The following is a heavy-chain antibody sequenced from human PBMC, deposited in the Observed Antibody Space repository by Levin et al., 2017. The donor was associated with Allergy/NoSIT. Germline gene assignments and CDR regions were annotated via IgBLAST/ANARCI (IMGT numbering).Heavy chain of an antibody. D-gene: IGHD6-13*01. Sequence: GASVKVSCKVSAYTFTGHYMHWVRQAPGQGLEWMGWINPNSGGTNYAQKFQGRVTMTRDTSISTAYMELSSLRYDDTAAYYCAREISSSWFDYWGQGTPVTVSS. CDR3: AREISSSWFDY. CDR2: INPNSGGT. CDR1: AYTFTGHY. J-gene: IGHJ4*02. V-gene: IGHV1-2*02.